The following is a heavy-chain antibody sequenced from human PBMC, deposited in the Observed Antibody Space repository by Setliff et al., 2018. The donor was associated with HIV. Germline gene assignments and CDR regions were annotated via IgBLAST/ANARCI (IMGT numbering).Heavy chain of an antibody. V-gene: IGHV4-38-2*01. CDR3: ARHRSYGDYDPNWFDP. CDR1: GYSISSGYY. CDR2: IYYSGST. J-gene: IGHJ5*02. D-gene: IGHD4-17*01. Sequence: KPSETLSLTCAVSGYSISSGYYWGWIRQPPGKGLEWIGSIYYSGSTYYNPSLKSRVTISVDTSKNQFSLKLRSVTAADTGIYYCARHRSYGDYDPNWFDPWGQGTLVTVSS.